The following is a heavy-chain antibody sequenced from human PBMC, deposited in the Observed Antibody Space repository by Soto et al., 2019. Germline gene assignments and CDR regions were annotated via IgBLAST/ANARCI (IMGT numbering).Heavy chain of an antibody. D-gene: IGHD4-17*01. CDR2: IYTSGST. V-gene: IGHV4-4*07. CDR3: ARTTVTKLSYYYYGMDV. J-gene: IGHJ6*02. Sequence: SETLSLTCTVSGGSISSYYWSWIRQPAGKGLEWIGRIYTSGSTNYNPSLKSRVTMSVDTSKNQFSLRLSSVTAADTAVYYCARTTVTKLSYYYYGMDVWGQGTLVPVS. CDR1: GGSISSYY.